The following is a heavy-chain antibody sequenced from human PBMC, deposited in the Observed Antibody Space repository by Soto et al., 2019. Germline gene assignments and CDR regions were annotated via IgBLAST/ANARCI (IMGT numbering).Heavy chain of an antibody. D-gene: IGHD2-2*01. V-gene: IGHV1-69*13. Sequence: ASVKVSCKASGGTFSSYAISWVRQAPGQGLEWMGGIIPIFGTANYAQKFQGRVTITADESTSTAYMELSSLRSEDTAVYYCAREVCISTSCYSGYYYGMDVWGQGTTVTVSS. CDR3: AREVCISTSCYSGYYYGMDV. CDR2: IIPIFGTA. CDR1: GGTFSSYA. J-gene: IGHJ6*02.